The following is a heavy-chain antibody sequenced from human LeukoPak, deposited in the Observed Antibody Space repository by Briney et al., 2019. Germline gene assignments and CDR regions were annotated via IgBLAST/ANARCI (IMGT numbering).Heavy chain of an antibody. Sequence: SETLSLTCTVSGDSISSGYYWGWIRQPPGKGLEWIGSIYHSGSTHYNLSLKSRVTISVDTSKNLFSLKLSSVTAADTAVYYCARLTGYMIEDYFVYWGQGTLVTVSS. V-gene: IGHV4-38-2*02. CDR1: GDSISSGYY. CDR3: ARLTGYMIEDYFVY. CDR2: IYHSGST. J-gene: IGHJ4*02. D-gene: IGHD3-22*01.